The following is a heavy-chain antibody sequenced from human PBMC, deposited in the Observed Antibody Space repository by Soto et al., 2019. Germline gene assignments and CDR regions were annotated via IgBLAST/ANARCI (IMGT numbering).Heavy chain of an antibody. V-gene: IGHV1-69*01. Sequence: VQLVQSGAEVKQPGSSVKVSCEAPGGTFDHAAITWVRQAPGQGLEWMGGINPMFNSTHYAQKFQGRVTITADAATSTAFMELRRLRSDDTAVYYCARQIFAADYWGQGTLLIVST. J-gene: IGHJ4*02. CDR2: INPMFNST. D-gene: IGHD3-9*01. CDR1: GGTFDHAA. CDR3: ARQIFAADY.